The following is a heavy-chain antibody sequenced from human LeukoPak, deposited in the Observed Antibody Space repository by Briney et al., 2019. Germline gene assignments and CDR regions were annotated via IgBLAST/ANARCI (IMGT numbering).Heavy chain of an antibody. Sequence: GRSLRLSCAASGFTFSSYAMHWVRQAPGKGLEWVAVTSYDGSNKYYADSVKGRFTISRDNSKNTLYLQMNSLRAEDTAVYYCARDSYKAAAGRGSFDYWGQGTLVTVSS. J-gene: IGHJ4*02. CDR3: ARDSYKAAAGRGSFDY. CDR1: GFTFSSYA. CDR2: TSYDGSNK. D-gene: IGHD6-13*01. V-gene: IGHV3-30*04.